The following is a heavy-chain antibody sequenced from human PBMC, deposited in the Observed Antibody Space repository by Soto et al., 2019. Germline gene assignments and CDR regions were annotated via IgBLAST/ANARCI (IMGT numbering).Heavy chain of an antibody. CDR1: GGSITSYY. CDR2: IYYSGST. D-gene: IGHD6-19*01. CDR3: STIAVAGRVIDY. Sequence: QVQLQESGPGLVKPSETLSLTCTVSGGSITSYYWSWIRQPPGKGLEWIWYIYYSGSTNYNPSLKRRVAISVDTSKNQFSLRLSSVTAADPAVYFCSTIAVAGRVIDYWGQGTLVTVS. V-gene: IGHV4-59*01. J-gene: IGHJ4*02.